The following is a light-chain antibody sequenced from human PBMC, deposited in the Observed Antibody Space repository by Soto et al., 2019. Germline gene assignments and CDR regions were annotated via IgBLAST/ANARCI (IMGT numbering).Light chain of an antibody. V-gene: IGLV2-11*01. Sequence: QSSLTQPRSVSGSPGRSVTISCTGTSSDVGGYNYVSWYQQHPGKAPKLMIYDVSKRPSGVPDRFSGSKSGNTASLTISGLQAEDEADYYCCSYAGDYFYVFGTGTKVTVL. CDR1: SSDVGGYNY. J-gene: IGLJ1*01. CDR2: DVS. CDR3: CSYAGDYFYV.